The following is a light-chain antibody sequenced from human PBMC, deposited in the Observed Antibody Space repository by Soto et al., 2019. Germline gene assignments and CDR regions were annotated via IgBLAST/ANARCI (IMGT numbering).Light chain of an antibody. CDR3: QSYDSSLRAPV. V-gene: IGLV1-40*01. Sequence: QSVLTQPPSVSGAPGQRVTISCTGSSSNIGAGYDVHWYHHLPGTAPKLLIYGNTNRPSGISDRFSASKSGSSASLAITGLQAEDEADYYCQSYDSSLRAPVFGGGTKLTVL. CDR2: GNT. CDR1: SSNIGAGYD. J-gene: IGLJ3*02.